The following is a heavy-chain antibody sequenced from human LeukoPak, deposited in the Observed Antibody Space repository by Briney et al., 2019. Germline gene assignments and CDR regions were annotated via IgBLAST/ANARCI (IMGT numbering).Heavy chain of an antibody. J-gene: IGHJ4*02. D-gene: IGHD2-2*01. CDR3: ARRHCSSTSCYPLDY. V-gene: IGHV1-18*04. CDR1: GYTFTSYG. Sequence: GASVKVSCKASGYTFTSYGISWVRQAPGQGLEWMGWISAYNGNTNYAQKLQGRVTMTTDTSTSTAYMELRSLRSDDTAVCYCARRHCSSTSCYPLDYWGQGTLVTVSS. CDR2: ISAYNGNT.